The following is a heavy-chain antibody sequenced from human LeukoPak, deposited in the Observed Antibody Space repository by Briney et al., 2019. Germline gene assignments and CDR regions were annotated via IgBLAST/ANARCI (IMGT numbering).Heavy chain of an antibody. CDR3: TRDRFYVWFDP. CDR2: ISASGANR. J-gene: IGHJ5*02. V-gene: IGHV3-23*01. CDR1: GFTFNRYG. D-gene: IGHD3-16*01. Sequence: TGGSLRLSCAASGFTFNRYGMSWVRQAPGKGLEWVSGISASGANRYYADSVKGRFTISRDDSKSIAYLQMNSLKTEDTAVYYCTRDRFYVWFDPWGQGTLVTVSS.